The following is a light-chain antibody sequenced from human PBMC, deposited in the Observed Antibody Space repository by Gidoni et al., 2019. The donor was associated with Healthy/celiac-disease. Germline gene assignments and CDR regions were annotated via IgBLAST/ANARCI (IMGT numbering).Light chain of an antibody. CDR3: MQALQTPT. V-gene: IGKV2-28*01. Sequence: DIVMTPSPLSLPVTPGEPASISCRSSQSLLHSNGYNYLDWYLQKPGQSPQLLIYLGSNRASGVPDRFSGSGSGTDFTLKISRVDAEDVGVYYCMQALQTPTFXPGTKVDIK. CDR2: LGS. CDR1: QSLLHSNGYNY. J-gene: IGKJ3*01.